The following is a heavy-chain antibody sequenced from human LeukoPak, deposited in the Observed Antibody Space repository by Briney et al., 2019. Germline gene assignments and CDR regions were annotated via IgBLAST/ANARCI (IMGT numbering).Heavy chain of an antibody. V-gene: IGHV3-33*08. CDR2: IWYDGSNK. CDR3: AREGPRGNSQFDY. J-gene: IGHJ4*02. CDR1: GNYW. Sequence: GGSLRLSCAASGNYWMHWVRQAPGKGLEWVALIWYDGSNKYYADSVKGRLTISRDNSKNTLYLQMNSLRAEDTAVYYCAREGPRGNSQFDYWGQGTLVTVSS. D-gene: IGHD2/OR15-2a*01.